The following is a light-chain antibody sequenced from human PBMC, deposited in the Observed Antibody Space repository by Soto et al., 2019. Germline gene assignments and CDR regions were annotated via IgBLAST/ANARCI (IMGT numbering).Light chain of an antibody. CDR1: QSVSSN. CDR2: GAS. J-gene: IGKJ1*01. CDR3: QQYNNLPPWT. Sequence: IVMTQSPATLSVSPWERATLSCRASQSVSSNLAWYQQKPGQAPRLLIYGASTRATGIPARFSGSGPGTEFTLTISSLQSEDFAVYYCQQYNNLPPWTFGQGTKVDIK. V-gene: IGKV3-15*01.